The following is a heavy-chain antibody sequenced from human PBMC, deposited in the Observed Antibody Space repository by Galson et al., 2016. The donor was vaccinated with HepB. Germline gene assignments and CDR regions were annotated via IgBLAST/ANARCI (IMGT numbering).Heavy chain of an antibody. CDR2: GDT. D-gene: IGHD3-22*01. CDR3: ARGVTMIQGTIYDAFDI. J-gene: IGHJ3*02. Sequence: GDTGYAREFQGRVTMTRNTSISTAYMELNSLRSEDTAVYFCARGVTMIQGTIYDAFDIWGQGTKVTVSA. V-gene: IGHV1-8*01.